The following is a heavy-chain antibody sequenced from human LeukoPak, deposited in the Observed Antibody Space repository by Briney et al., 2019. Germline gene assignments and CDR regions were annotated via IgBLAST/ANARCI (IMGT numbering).Heavy chain of an antibody. D-gene: IGHD2-15*01. J-gene: IGHJ4*02. CDR1: GLTFRNYW. V-gene: IGHV3-7*01. CDR2: IKPDGGVQ. Sequence: GGSLRPSCAASGLTFRNYWMSWVRQAPGKGLEWVANIKPDGGVQNYVDSVKGRSTITRDNAANSLFLQMNSLRDEDTAVYYCATSFPYCSVDSCALGGQGTLVTVSS. CDR3: ATSFPYCSVDSCAL.